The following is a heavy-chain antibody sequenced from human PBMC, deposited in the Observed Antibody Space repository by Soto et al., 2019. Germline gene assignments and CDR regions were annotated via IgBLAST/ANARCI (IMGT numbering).Heavy chain of an antibody. J-gene: IGHJ6*02. CDR3: ATTRDYDFWSGYYTSGMDV. CDR2: ISGSGGST. D-gene: IGHD3-3*01. V-gene: IGHV3-23*01. CDR1: GFTFNSYA. Sequence: GGSLRLSCAASGFTFNSYAMNWVRQAPGKGLEWVSAISGSGGSTYYADSVKGRFTISRDNSKNTLYLQMNSLRAEDTAVYYCATTRDYDFWSGYYTSGMDVWGQGTTVTVSS.